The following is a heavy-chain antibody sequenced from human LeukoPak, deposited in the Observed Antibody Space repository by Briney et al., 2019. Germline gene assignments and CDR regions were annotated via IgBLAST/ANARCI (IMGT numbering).Heavy chain of an antibody. CDR1: GYTFTSYG. V-gene: IGHV1-46*01. Sequence: ASVKVSCKASGYTFTSYGISWVRQAPGQGLEWMGIINPSGGSTTYAQKFQGRVTMTRDTSTSAVYMELSSLRSEDTAVYYCARDRERVIRDYGGPGPFDYWGQGTLVTVSS. J-gene: IGHJ4*02. CDR3: ARDRERVIRDYGGPGPFDY. D-gene: IGHD4-17*01. CDR2: INPSGGST.